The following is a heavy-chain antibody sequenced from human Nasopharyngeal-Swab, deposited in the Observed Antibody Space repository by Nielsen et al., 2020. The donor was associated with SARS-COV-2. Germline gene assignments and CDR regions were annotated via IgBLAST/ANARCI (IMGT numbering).Heavy chain of an antibody. V-gene: IGHV3-33*01. CDR2: IRFDGSHK. Sequence: VRQAPGKGLEWGAVIRFDGSHKYHVDSVKGRFTISRDNSKNTLYLQMNSLRAEDTAVYYCARGPHMVRGTYSYYYYMDVWGKGTTVTVSS. CDR3: ARGPHMVRGTYSYYYYMDV. D-gene: IGHD3-10*01. J-gene: IGHJ6*03.